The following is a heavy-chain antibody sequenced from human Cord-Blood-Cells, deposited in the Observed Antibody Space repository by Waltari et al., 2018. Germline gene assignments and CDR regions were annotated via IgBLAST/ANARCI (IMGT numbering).Heavy chain of an antibody. CDR3: ARTTTGTHFDY. V-gene: IGHV5-51*01. J-gene: IGHJ4*02. D-gene: IGHD1-1*01. CDR1: GYSFTSYW. Sequence: VQLVQSGAEVKKPGESLKISGKGSGYSFTSYWIGWVRQRPGKGLEWMGIIYPGDSDTRYSPSFQGQVTSSADKSISTASLQWSILKASDTAMYYCARTTTGTHFDYWGQGTLVTVSS. CDR2: IYPGDSDT.